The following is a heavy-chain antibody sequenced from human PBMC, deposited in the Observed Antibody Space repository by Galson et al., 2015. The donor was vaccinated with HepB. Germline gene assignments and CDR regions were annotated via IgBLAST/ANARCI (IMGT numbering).Heavy chain of an antibody. CDR3: ARAGDSGLGSYY. V-gene: IGHV3-48*02. J-gene: IGHJ4*02. CDR2: ISSSSNTI. D-gene: IGHD6-19*01. Sequence: SLRLSCAASGFTFSSYSMSWFRQAPGKGLEWLSYISSSSNTIYHADSVKGRFTISRDNAKNSLYLQMKTLTDEDTAVYYCARAGDSGLGSYYWGQGTLVTVSS. CDR1: GFTFSSYS.